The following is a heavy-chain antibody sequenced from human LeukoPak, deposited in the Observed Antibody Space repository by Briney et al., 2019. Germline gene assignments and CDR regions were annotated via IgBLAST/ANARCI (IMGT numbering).Heavy chain of an antibody. CDR2: ISSSSSTI. Sequence: PGGSPRPSCAASGFTFSSYSMNWVRQAPGKGLEWVSYISSSSSTIYYADSVKGRLTISRDNAKNSLYLQMNSLRDEDTAVYYCARGITGGRTGFDYWGQGTLVTVSS. V-gene: IGHV3-48*02. CDR1: GFTFSSYS. CDR3: ARGITGGRTGFDY. D-gene: IGHD7-27*01. J-gene: IGHJ4*02.